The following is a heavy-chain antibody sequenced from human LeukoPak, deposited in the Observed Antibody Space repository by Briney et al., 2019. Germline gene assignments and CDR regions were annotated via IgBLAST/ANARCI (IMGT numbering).Heavy chain of an antibody. Sequence: SSETLSLTCTGSGGSISSHYWSWIRQPPGKGLEWIGYIYYSGSTNYNPSLKSRVTISVDTSKNQFSLKLSSVTAADTAVYYCARTSRDSSSWTLNWFGPWGQGTLVTVSS. J-gene: IGHJ5*02. CDR3: ARTSRDSSSWTLNWFGP. V-gene: IGHV4-59*11. CDR2: IYYSGST. D-gene: IGHD6-13*01. CDR1: GGSISSHY.